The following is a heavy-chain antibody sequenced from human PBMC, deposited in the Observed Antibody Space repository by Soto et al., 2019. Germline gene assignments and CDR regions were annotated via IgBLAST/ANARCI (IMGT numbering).Heavy chain of an antibody. J-gene: IGHJ4*02. CDR1: GFTFTSYE. CDR2: IDSSGSAI. V-gene: IGHV3-48*03. D-gene: IGHD2-2*01. CDR3: ARGDASGY. Sequence: PVGSLRLSCAASGFTFTSYEMNWVRQAPGKGLQWVSYIDSSGSAIYYADSVKGRFTISRDNAKNSLYLQMNSLRAEDTALYYCARGDASGYWGQGTLVTVSS.